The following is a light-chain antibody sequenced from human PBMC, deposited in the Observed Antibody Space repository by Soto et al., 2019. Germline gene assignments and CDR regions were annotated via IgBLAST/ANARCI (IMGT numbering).Light chain of an antibody. CDR2: DAS. CDR3: QQYNNWPPIT. J-gene: IGKJ5*01. Sequence: ESVLTQSQATLSFSPGERATLSCRASQSISNYLAWYQQKPGQAPRLLIYDASNRATGIPARFSGSGSGTDFTLTISSLEPEDFAVYYCQQYNNWPPITFGQGTRLEIK. V-gene: IGKV3-11*01. CDR1: QSISNY.